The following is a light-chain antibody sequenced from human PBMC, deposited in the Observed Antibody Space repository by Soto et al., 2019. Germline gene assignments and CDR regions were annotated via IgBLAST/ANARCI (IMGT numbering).Light chain of an antibody. CDR1: QSISDW. J-gene: IGKJ2*01. CDR3: QEYKTYA. Sequence: DIQLAQSPSTLSAYVGDRVNITCRASQSISDWLAWYQQKAGKAPELLISDASTLATGVPSRFSGSGSGTEFTLTSSSLQTDDSATYFCQEYKTYAFGPATKVDIK. CDR2: DAS. V-gene: IGKV1-5*01.